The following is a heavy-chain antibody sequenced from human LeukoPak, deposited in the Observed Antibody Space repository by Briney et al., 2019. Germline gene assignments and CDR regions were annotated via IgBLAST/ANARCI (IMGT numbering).Heavy chain of an antibody. D-gene: IGHD2-15*01. CDR1: GGSISSSNW. CDR3: ARANCSGGSCYSGRIDY. V-gene: IGHV4-4*02. J-gene: IGHJ4*02. CDR2: IYHSGST. Sequence: SETLSLTCAVSGGSISSSNWWSWVRQPPGKGLERIGEIYHSGSTNYNPSLKSRVTISVDKSKNQLSLKLSSVTAADTAVYYCARANCSGGSCYSGRIDYWGQGTLVTVSS.